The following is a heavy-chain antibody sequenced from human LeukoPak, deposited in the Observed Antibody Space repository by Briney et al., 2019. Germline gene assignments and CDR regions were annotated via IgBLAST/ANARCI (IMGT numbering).Heavy chain of an antibody. Sequence: PSETLSLTCAVYGGSFSGYYWSWIRQPPGKGLEWIGEIYHSGRTNYNPSLKSRVTMSLDKSRNQFSLRLSSVTAADTAVYYCARGEQQLVKGFDYWSPGTLVTVSS. V-gene: IGHV4-34*01. CDR3: ARGEQQLVKGFDY. CDR1: GGSFSGYY. J-gene: IGHJ4*02. CDR2: IYHSGRT. D-gene: IGHD6-13*01.